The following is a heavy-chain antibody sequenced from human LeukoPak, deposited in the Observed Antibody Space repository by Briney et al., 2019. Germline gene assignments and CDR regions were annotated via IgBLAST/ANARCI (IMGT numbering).Heavy chain of an antibody. V-gene: IGHV3-30-3*01. CDR3: AREYGGNVRHFDY. CDR1: GFTFSSYA. CDR2: ISYDGSNK. Sequence: GGSLRLSCAASGFTFSSYAMHWVRQAPGKGLEWVAVISYDGSNKYYADSVKGRFTISRDNSKNTLYLQMNSLRAEDTAVYYCAREYGGNVRHFDYWGQGTLVTVSS. D-gene: IGHD4-23*01. J-gene: IGHJ4*02.